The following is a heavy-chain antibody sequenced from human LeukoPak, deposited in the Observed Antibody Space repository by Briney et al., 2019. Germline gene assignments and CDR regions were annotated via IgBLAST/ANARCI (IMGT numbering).Heavy chain of an antibody. CDR2: ISYDGSKK. V-gene: IGHV3-30*18. Sequence: GGSLRLSCAASGFTFSSHGMHWVRQAPGKGLEWVAVISYDGSKKYYADSVKGRFTISRDNAKNTVYLQMNSLRAEDTAVYYCSKEKYNWNGYYDYWGQGTLVSASS. CDR1: GFTFSSHG. D-gene: IGHD1-1*01. J-gene: IGHJ4*02. CDR3: SKEKYNWNGYYDY.